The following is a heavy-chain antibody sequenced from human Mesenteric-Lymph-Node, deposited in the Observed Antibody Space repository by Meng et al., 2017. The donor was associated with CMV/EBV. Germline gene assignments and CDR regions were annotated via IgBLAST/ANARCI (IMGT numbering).Heavy chain of an antibody. Sequence: SETLSLTCTVSGGSISSFYWSWIRQPPGKGLEWIGYIYYSGSTNYNPSLKSRVTISVDTSKNQFSLKLSSVTAADTAVYYCARAQGGGGTRDWGQGTLVTVSS. CDR2: IYYSGST. CDR3: ARAQGGGGTRD. V-gene: IGHV4-59*01. J-gene: IGHJ4*02. CDR1: GGSISSFY. D-gene: IGHD2-21*01.